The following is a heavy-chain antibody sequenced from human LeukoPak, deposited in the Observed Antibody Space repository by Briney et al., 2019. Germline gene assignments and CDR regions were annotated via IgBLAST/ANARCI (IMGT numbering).Heavy chain of an antibody. CDR1: GFTFSSHW. D-gene: IGHD3-10*01. CDR2: IKQDVGEK. Sequence: PGGSLRLSCAASGFTFSSHWMSWVRQAPGKGLEWVASIKQDVGEKDYVASVKGRFTISRDNAKNSLSLHMNSLRVEDTAVYYCARGPPYGSRSDYFDFWGQGTLVTVSS. V-gene: IGHV3-7*01. J-gene: IGHJ4*02. CDR3: ARGPPYGSRSDYFDF.